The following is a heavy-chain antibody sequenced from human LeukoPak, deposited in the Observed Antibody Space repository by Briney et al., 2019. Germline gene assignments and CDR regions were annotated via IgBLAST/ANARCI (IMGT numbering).Heavy chain of an antibody. D-gene: IGHD1-1*01. CDR1: GYTFTSYD. CDR2: MNPNSGNT. Sequence: GASVKVSCKASGYTFTSYDINGVRQATGQGPEWMGWMNPNSGNTGYAQKFQGRVTMTRNTSISTAHMELSSLRSEDTAVYYCARAGGAHNWFDPWGQGTLVTVSS. CDR3: ARAGGAHNWFDP. J-gene: IGHJ5*02. V-gene: IGHV1-8*02.